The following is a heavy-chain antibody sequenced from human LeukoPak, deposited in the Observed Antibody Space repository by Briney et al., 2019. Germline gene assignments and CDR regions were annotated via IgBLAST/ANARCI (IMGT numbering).Heavy chain of an antibody. CDR1: GYTFTSNY. Sequence: EASVKVSCKASGYTFTSNYMHWVRQAPGQGLEWMGIINPSGGSTSYAQKFQGRVTMTRDTSTSTVYMELSSLRSEDTAVYYCARAPSLESSGWYVSDYWGQGTLVTVSS. J-gene: IGHJ4*02. D-gene: IGHD6-19*01. CDR2: INPSGGST. V-gene: IGHV1-46*01. CDR3: ARAPSLESSGWYVSDY.